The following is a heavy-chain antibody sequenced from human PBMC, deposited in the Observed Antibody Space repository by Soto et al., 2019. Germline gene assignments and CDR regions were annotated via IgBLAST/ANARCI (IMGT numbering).Heavy chain of an antibody. CDR2: ISYDGSNK. CDR3: ARDILTGYYTSDYYYYGMDV. CDR1: GFTFSSYA. J-gene: IGHJ6*02. D-gene: IGHD3-9*01. Sequence: GGSLRLSCAASGFTFSSYAMHWVRQAPGKGLEWVAVISYDGSNKYYADSVKGRFTISRDNSKNTLYLQMNSLRAEDTAVYYCARDILTGYYTSDYYYYGMDVWGQGTTVTVSS. V-gene: IGHV3-30-3*01.